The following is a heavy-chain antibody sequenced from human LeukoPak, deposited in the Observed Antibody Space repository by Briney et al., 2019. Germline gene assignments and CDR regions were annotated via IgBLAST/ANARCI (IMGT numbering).Heavy chain of an antibody. V-gene: IGHV3-23*01. D-gene: IGHD1-20*01. CDR2: ISASGLST. CDR3: AKETSITGAGDF. J-gene: IGHJ4*02. CDR1: GFTFSNYA. Sequence: GGSLRLSCVASGFTFSNYAMSWVRQAPGKGLEYVSPISASGLSTYYTDSVRGRFTNSRDNSKNTLYLQMHCLRAEDTAVYYCAKETSITGAGDFWGQGALVTVSS.